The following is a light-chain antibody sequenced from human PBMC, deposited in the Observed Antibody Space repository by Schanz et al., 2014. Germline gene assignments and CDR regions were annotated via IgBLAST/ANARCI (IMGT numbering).Light chain of an antibody. CDR1: SSNIGAGYD. J-gene: IGLJ3*02. CDR3: SSYTSSTLGV. Sequence: QSVLTQPPSVSGAPGQRVTISCTGSSSNIGAGYDVHWYQQLPGTAPKLLISGNSNRPSRVPDRFSGSKSGTSASLAITGLQAEDEADYYCSSYTSSTLGVFGGGTKLTVL. CDR2: GNS. V-gene: IGLV1-40*01.